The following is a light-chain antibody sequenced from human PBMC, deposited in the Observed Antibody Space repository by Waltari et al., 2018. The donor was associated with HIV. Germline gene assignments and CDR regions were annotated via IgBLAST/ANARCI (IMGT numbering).Light chain of an antibody. CDR3: SAWDSSLNVWM. J-gene: IGLJ3*02. V-gene: IGLV10-54*04. CDR1: SNNVGSHG. Sequence: GLSQPTLVSKALSPTATLTCTGISNNVGSHGAATRHLHHGIPPRLAAYRNNNRPSGISERFSASRSGNTASLAITGLRPEDEADYYCSAWDSSLNVWMFGGGTKVTVL. CDR2: RNN.